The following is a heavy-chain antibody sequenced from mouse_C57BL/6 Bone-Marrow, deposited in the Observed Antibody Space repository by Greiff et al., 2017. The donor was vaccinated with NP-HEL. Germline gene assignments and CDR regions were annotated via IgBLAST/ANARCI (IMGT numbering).Heavy chain of an antibody. CDR2: IYPRSGNT. V-gene: IGHV1-81*01. D-gene: IGHD6-5*01. Sequence: VQLQESGAELARPGASVKLSCKASGYTFTSYGISWVKQRTGQGLEWIGEIYPRSGNTYYNEKFKGKATLTADKSSSTAYMELRSLTSEDSAVYFCARLLYYYAMDYWGQGTSVTVSS. J-gene: IGHJ4*01. CDR3: ARLLYYYAMDY. CDR1: GYTFTSYG.